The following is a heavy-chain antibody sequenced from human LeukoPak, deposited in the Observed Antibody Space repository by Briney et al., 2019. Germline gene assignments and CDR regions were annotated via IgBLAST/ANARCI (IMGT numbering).Heavy chain of an antibody. CDR3: ARARYVNSFYAFDI. J-gene: IGHJ3*02. V-gene: IGHV4-59*01. CDR2: LSKSGNT. CDR1: GGSITIYY. D-gene: IGHD3-9*01. Sequence: SETLSLTCAVSGGSITIYYWSWIPLPPGKGLEWIGYLSKSGNTNYSPSLKSRVTIFGDTSKNQFFLKLSSVTAADTAVYYCARARYVNSFYAFDIWGQGTLVTVSS.